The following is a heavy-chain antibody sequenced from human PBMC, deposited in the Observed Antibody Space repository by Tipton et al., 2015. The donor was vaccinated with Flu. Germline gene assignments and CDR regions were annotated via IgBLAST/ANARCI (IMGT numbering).Heavy chain of an antibody. CDR1: GGSISSSSYF. CDR3: ARGNRYHYDS. V-gene: IGHV4-39*07. CDR2: IYSSGST. D-gene: IGHD3-22*01. J-gene: IGHJ1*01. Sequence: TLSLTCTVSGGSISSSSYFWGWIRQPPGKGLEWIGSIYSSGSTSYNPSLKSRVTMSVDTSKNQFSLKLSSVTAADTAVYYCARGNRYHYDSWGQGTLVTVSS.